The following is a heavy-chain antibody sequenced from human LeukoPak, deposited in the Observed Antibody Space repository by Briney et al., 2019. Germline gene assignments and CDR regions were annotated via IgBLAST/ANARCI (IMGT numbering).Heavy chain of an antibody. D-gene: IGHD2-21*02. CDR2: IWYDGSNK. Sequence: GGSLRLSCAASGFTFRNYGMNWVRQAPGKGLEWVTIIWYDGSNKYYADSVKGRFIISRDNSKNTLYLQMNSLRAEDTAVYYCATVRXCGGDCYYLDYWGQGTLVTVSS. CDR3: ATVRXCGGDCYYLDY. CDR1: GFTFRNYG. V-gene: IGHV3-33*01. J-gene: IGHJ4*02.